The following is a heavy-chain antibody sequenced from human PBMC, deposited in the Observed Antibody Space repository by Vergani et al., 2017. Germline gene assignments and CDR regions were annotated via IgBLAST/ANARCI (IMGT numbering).Heavy chain of an antibody. D-gene: IGHD1-26*01. Sequence: QVQLVESGGGVVQPGRSLRLSCAASGYSFSSFGFHRVRQAPGKGLEWVAFIHYDGSHEYYIDSVKGRFTISRDNSKNTLILQMNGLRAEDTAVYYCARGRGWATISYYFSGAFDYWGVVTLVSVSS. CDR1: GYSFSSFG. CDR3: ARGRGWATISYYFSGAFDY. J-gene: IGHJ4*02. CDR2: IHYDGSHE. V-gene: IGHV3-33*01.